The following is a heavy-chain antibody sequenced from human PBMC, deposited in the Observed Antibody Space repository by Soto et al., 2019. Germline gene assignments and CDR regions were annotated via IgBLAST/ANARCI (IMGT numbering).Heavy chain of an antibody. CDR2: IKSKTDGGTT. V-gene: IGHV3-15*07. Sequence: PGGSLRLSCAASGFTFSNAWMNWVRQAPGKGLEWVGRIKSKTDGGTTDYAAPVKGRFTISRDDSKNTLYLQMNSLKTEDTAVYYCTTTFGFGELLIYYYYGMDVWGQGTTVTVSS. D-gene: IGHD3-10*01. CDR3: TTTFGFGELLIYYYYGMDV. J-gene: IGHJ6*02. CDR1: GFTFSNAW.